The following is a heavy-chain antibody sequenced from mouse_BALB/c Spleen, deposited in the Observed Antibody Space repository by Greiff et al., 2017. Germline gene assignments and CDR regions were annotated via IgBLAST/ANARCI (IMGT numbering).Heavy chain of an antibody. CDR2: IRSKSNNYAT. Sequence: EVQLVESGGGLVQPKGSLKLSCAASGFTFNTYAMNWVRQAPGKGLEWVARIRSKSNNYATYYAVSGKDRFTISRDDSQSMLYLQMNNLKTEDTAMYYCVRRGGYGSGNWYFDVWGAGTTVTVSS. D-gene: IGHD1-1*01. J-gene: IGHJ1*01. CDR3: VRRGGYGSGNWYFDV. V-gene: IGHV10-1*02. CDR1: GFTFNTYA.